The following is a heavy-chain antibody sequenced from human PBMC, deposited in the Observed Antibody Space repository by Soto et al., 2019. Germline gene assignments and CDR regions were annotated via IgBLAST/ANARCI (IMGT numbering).Heavy chain of an antibody. CDR2: IFHSGST. J-gene: IGHJ3*02. CDR1: GGSISSGGYS. D-gene: IGHD1-1*01. CDR3: ARKTGDDAFDI. V-gene: IGHV4-30-2*01. Sequence: QLQLQESGSGLVKPSQTLSLTCAVSGGSISSGGYSWSWIRQPPGKGLECIGYIFHSGSTYSNPSLKSRVTISVDRSKNHFSLKLSSVTAADTAVYYCARKTGDDAFDIWGQGTMITVSS.